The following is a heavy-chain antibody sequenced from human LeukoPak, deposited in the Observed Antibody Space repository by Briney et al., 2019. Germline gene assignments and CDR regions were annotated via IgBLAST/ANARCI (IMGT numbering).Heavy chain of an antibody. D-gene: IGHD5-12*01. J-gene: IGHJ4*02. CDR1: GGSISSYY. V-gene: IGHV4-59*01. CDR2: VYYDGTT. Sequence: SETLSLTCTVSGGSISSYYWTWIRQPPGKGLDWIGYVYYDGTTKYNPSLKSRVSISVDTSKNQFSLNLSSVTAADTAVYYCARDVDPQFWGQGVLVTVSS. CDR3: ARDVDPQF.